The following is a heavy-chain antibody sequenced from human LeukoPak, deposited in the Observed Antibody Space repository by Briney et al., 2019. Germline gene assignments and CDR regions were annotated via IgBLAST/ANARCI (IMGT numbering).Heavy chain of an antibody. CDR3: ATPRYPYYYYMDV. CDR1: GYTLTELS. CDR2: FGLEDGET. D-gene: IGHD3-9*01. V-gene: IGHV1-24*01. J-gene: IGHJ6*03. Sequence: ASVKVSCKVSGYTLTELSMHWVRQAPGKGLEWMGGFGLEDGETIYAQKFQGRVTMTEDTSTDTGYMELSSLRSEDTAVYYCATPRYPYYYYMDVWGKGTTVTVSS.